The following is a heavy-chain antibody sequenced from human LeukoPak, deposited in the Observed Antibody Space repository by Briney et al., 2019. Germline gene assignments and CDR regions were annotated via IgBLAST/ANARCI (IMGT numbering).Heavy chain of an antibody. CDR2: ISWNSGSI. CDR1: GFTFDDYA. J-gene: IGHJ6*02. D-gene: IGHD4-23*01. CDR3: AKDKAYGGNPIYYYGMDV. Sequence: PGGSLRLSCAASGFTFDDYAMHWVRQAPGKGLEWVSGISWNSGSIGYADSVKGRFTISRDNAKNSLYLQMNSLRAEDTALYYCAKDKAYGGNPIYYYGMDVWGQGTTVTVSS. V-gene: IGHV3-9*01.